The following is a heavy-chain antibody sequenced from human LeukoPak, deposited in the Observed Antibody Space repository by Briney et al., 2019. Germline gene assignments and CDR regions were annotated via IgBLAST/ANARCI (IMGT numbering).Heavy chain of an antibody. J-gene: IGHJ4*02. V-gene: IGHV3-30*18. CDR1: GFTFSSFG. CDR3: AKEGAPFYDILTGHNYLDY. CDR2: ISHDGLNK. Sequence: TGGSLRLSCASSGFTFSSFGMHWVRQAPGKGLEWMALISHDGLNKYYADSMKGRFTISRDNSKSTLYLQMNSLRPEDTAVYYCAKEGAPFYDILTGHNYLDYWGQGTLVTVSS. D-gene: IGHD3-9*01.